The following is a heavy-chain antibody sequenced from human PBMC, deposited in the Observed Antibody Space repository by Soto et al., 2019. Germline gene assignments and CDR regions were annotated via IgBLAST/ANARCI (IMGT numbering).Heavy chain of an antibody. V-gene: IGHV3-21*01. CDR2: ISGTGNNT. Sequence: GGSLRLSCAASGFTFSSYSMNWVRLAPGKGLEWVSSISGTGNNTYYADSVKGRFTISRDNSKNTLYLQMNSLRAEDTAVYYCARDPKMDVWGKGTTVTVSS. J-gene: IGHJ6*04. CDR1: GFTFSSYS. CDR3: ARDPKMDV.